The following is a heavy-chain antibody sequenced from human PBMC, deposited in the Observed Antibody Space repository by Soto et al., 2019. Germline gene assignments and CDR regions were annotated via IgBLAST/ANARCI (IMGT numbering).Heavy chain of an antibody. J-gene: IGHJ5*02. CDR1: GYTFTDHY. Sequence: ASVKVSCKASGYTFTDHYINWVRQAPGHAPEYMGWIHPNSGETKYVERFQGRVTMTRDTSISTAYLELRRLTSDDTAVYYCAIVITRQAWKLFDPWGQGTLVTASS. CDR2: IHPNSGET. CDR3: AIVITRQAWKLFDP. V-gene: IGHV1-2*02. D-gene: IGHD1-20*01.